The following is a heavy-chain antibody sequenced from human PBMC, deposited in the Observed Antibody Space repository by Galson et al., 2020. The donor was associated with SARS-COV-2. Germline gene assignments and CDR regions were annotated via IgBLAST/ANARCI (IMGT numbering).Heavy chain of an antibody. J-gene: IGHJ6*03. Sequence: SETLSLTCAVSGYSIRNGYYWGWIRQPPGKGLEWIGSIYQSGSTYNNPSLKSRVTMSVDTSNNQLSLRLSSVTAADTAVYYCAKHNQDRSVSPSNYYYYMDVWGKGTAVTISS. CDR2: IYQSGST. CDR1: GYSIRNGYY. V-gene: IGHV4-38-2*01. D-gene: IGHD3-22*01. CDR3: AKHNQDRSVSPSNYYYYMDV.